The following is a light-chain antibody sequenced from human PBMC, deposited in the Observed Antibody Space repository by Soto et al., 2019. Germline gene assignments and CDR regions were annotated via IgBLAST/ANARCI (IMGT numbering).Light chain of an antibody. Sequence: DIQMTQSPYSLSASVGDRVTISCRASQTITTYLNWYQQKPGKAPQLLIYGASILQSGVPSRFTGSGSGTDFTLTISSLQPDDFATYHCQQTHSTPWTFGQGTKVDIK. CDR1: QTITTY. CDR2: GAS. CDR3: QQTHSTPWT. J-gene: IGKJ1*01. V-gene: IGKV1-39*01.